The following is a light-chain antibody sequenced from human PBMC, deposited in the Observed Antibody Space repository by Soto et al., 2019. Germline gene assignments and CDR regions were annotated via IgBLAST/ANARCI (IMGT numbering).Light chain of an antibody. CDR1: QGVSNY. V-gene: IGKV1-16*01. CDR3: QQYNSYTIT. CDR2: EAS. Sequence: QLTQSPSSLAASIGDRVTITCRASQGVSNYLAWFQQRPGQVPKCLIYEASSWQTGVPSRFSGSRSGTDLTLTITSLQPEDFATYYCQQYNSYTITFGQGTRLEIK. J-gene: IGKJ5*01.